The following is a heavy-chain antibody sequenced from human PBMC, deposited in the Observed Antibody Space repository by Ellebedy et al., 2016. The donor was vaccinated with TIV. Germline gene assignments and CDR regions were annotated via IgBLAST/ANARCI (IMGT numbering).Heavy chain of an antibody. Sequence: GESLKISXQSSGYTFTSFWIGWVLHAPGKGLEWMGIFYAGDSYTRYSPSFQGRVTISVDKSISTAYLQWSSLETSDTAMYYCARGYYDADGYYYEYFQHWGPGTMVIVSS. D-gene: IGHD3-16*01. CDR1: GYTFTSFW. V-gene: IGHV5-51*01. CDR3: ARGYYDADGYYYEYFQH. J-gene: IGHJ1*01. CDR2: FYAGDSYT.